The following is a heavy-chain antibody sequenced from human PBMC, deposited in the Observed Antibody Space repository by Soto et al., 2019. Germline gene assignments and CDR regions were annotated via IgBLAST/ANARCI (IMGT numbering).Heavy chain of an antibody. Sequence: SETLSLTCTVSGGSVSSGSYYWSWIRQPPGKGLEWIGYIYYSGSTNYNPSLKSRVTISVDTSKNQFSLELSSVTAADTAVYYCARGPWEPQDYYFDYWGQGTLVTVSS. J-gene: IGHJ4*02. CDR3: ARGPWEPQDYYFDY. CDR1: GGSVSSGSYY. CDR2: IYYSGST. V-gene: IGHV4-61*01. D-gene: IGHD1-26*01.